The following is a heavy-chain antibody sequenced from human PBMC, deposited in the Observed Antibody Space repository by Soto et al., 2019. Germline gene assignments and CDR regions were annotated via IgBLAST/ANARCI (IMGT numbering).Heavy chain of an antibody. J-gene: IGHJ3*02. D-gene: IGHD2-2*01. V-gene: IGHV3-21*06. Sequence: EVQLVESGGGLVKPGGSLRLSCEGSGFTFSDYAINWVRQAPGKGLEWLSSISSASNYIYYADSVKGRFTVSRDNAKNSLYLQINRLRGEDTAIYFCARDQTGYSSSWNDAFDIWGQGTMVTVSS. CDR1: GFTFSDYA. CDR3: ARDQTGYSSSWNDAFDI. CDR2: ISSASNYI.